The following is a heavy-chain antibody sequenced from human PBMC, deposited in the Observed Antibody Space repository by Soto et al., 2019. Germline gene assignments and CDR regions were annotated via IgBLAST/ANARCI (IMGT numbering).Heavy chain of an antibody. J-gene: IGHJ6*02. D-gene: IGHD2-2*01. V-gene: IGHV4-34*01. CDR3: ARLYQLLRKGQRRYYYYGMDV. Sequence: SETLSLTCAVYGGSFSGYYWSWIRQPPGKGLEWIGEINHSGSTNYNPSLKSRVTISVDTSKNQFSLKLSSVTAADTAVYYCARLYQLLRKGQRRYYYYGMDVWGQGTTVTVSS. CDR2: INHSGST. CDR1: GGSFSGYY.